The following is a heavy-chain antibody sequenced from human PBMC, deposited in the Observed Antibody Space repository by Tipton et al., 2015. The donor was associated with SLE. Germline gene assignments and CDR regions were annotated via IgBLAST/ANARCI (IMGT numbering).Heavy chain of an antibody. CDR3: ARGSVVADDF. V-gene: IGHV4-39*07. J-gene: IGHJ4*02. CDR1: GGSMNNGRYY. CDR2: THYSANT. D-gene: IGHD2-15*01. Sequence: TLSLTCSVSGGSMNNGRYYWGWIRQPPGKGLEWIGSTHYSANTNYHPSLKSRVTISVDTSKNQLSLKLTSVTAADTAVYYCARGSVVADDFWGQGTLVTVSS.